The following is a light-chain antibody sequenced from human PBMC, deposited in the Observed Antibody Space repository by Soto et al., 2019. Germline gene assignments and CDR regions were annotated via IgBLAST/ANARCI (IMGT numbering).Light chain of an antibody. J-gene: IGKJ2*01. Sequence: EIVMTQSPPTLSVSPGAGAPLSCRASQSVSSALAWYQQEPGQAPRLLISGVSTRATGSPARFSGSGSGTEFTRTISSLPSEDFAVYYCQQYRNWPPYTLGQGTRLEIK. V-gene: IGKV3-15*01. CDR2: GVS. CDR3: QQYRNWPPYT. CDR1: QSVSSA.